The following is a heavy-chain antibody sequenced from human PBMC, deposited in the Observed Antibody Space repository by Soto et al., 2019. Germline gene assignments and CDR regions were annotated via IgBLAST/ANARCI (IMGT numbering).Heavy chain of an antibody. Sequence: ASVKVSCKASGYTFTSYAISWVLQAPGQGLEWLGWISAYNGLANYAQKLQGRVTMTTDTSTSTAYMELRSLRSDDTAVYYCVGSCSSSSCYMPDYWGQGTLVTVSS. V-gene: IGHV1-18*01. CDR1: GYTFTSYA. CDR2: ISAYNGLA. J-gene: IGHJ4*02. CDR3: VGSCSSSSCYMPDY. D-gene: IGHD2-2*02.